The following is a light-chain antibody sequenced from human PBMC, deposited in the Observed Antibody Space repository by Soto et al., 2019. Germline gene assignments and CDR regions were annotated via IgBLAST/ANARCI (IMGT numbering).Light chain of an antibody. CDR3: QQYGSSPRT. J-gene: IGKJ1*01. CDR1: QSVSSSY. V-gene: IGKV3-20*01. CDR2: DAS. Sequence: EIVLTQSPGTLPLSPGERATLSCRASQSVSSSYLAWYQQKPGQAPRLLIYDASSRATGIPDRFSGSGSGTDFTLTISRLDPEDFAVYYCQQYGSSPRTFGQGTKVEIK.